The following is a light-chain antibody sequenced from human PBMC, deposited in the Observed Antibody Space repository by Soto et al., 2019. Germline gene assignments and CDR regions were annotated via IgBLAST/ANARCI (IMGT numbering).Light chain of an antibody. Sequence: EVVLTQSPATLSLSPGDRATLSCRASQSVNNFLAWYQQKPGRTPRLLIYDASKRATGIPGRFSGSGSGTDFTLTISSLEPEDFAVYYCQQRSNWPRTFGQGTKVDIK. CDR3: QQRSNWPRT. CDR1: QSVNNF. J-gene: IGKJ1*01. V-gene: IGKV3-11*01. CDR2: DAS.